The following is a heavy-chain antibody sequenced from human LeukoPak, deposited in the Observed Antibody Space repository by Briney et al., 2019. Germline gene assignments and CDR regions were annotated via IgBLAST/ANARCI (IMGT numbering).Heavy chain of an antibody. CDR2: IRYDGSNK. J-gene: IGHJ4*02. Sequence: PGGSLRLSCAASGFSFSSHAMHWVRQAPGKGLEWVAFIRYDGSNKYYADSVKGRFTISRDNSKNTLYLQMNSLRAEDTAVYYCAKERFNWNYLDYWGQGTLVTVSS. V-gene: IGHV3-30*02. CDR1: GFSFSSHA. CDR3: AKERFNWNYLDY. D-gene: IGHD1-20*01.